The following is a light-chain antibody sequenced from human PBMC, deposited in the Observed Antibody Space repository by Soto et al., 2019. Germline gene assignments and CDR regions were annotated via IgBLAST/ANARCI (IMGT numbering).Light chain of an antibody. J-gene: IGKJ4*01. CDR2: WAS. Sequence: DFVMTQSPDSLAVSLGERATINCKSSQSVLYSSNNKNYLAWYQKKPGQPPKLLIYWASTRESGVPDRFSGSGSGTDFTLTISSLQAEDVAVYYCQQYYGTLTFGGGTKVEIK. CDR1: QSVLYSSNNKNY. CDR3: QQYYGTLT. V-gene: IGKV4-1*01.